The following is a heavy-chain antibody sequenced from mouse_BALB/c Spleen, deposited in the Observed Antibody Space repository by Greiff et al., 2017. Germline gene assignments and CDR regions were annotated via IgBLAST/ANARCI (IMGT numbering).Heavy chain of an antibody. CDR1: GYTFTSYW. CDR2: IYPSDSYT. V-gene: IGHV1-69*02. D-gene: IGHD2-1*01. J-gene: IGHJ2*01. CDR3: TRGDGNFDY. Sequence: VKLKQPGAELVRPGASVKLSCKASGYTFTSYWINWVKQRPGQGLEWIGNIYPSDSYTNYNQKFKDKATLTVDKSSSTAYMQLSSPTSEDSAVYYCTRGDGNFDYWGQGTTLTVSS.